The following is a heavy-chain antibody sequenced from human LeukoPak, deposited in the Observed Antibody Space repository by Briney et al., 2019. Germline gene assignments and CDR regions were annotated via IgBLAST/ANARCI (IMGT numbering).Heavy chain of an antibody. J-gene: IGHJ3*02. Sequence: GGSLRLSCAAAGFTFSSNWMSWVRQAPGKGLQWVANIKQDGSEKYYVDSVKGRFTISRDNAKKSLYLQMNSLRGEDTAVYYCARDLGINGLALDMWGQGTMVTVSS. CDR1: GFTFSSNW. CDR3: ARDLGINGLALDM. V-gene: IGHV3-7*05. D-gene: IGHD3-10*01. CDR2: IKQDGSEK.